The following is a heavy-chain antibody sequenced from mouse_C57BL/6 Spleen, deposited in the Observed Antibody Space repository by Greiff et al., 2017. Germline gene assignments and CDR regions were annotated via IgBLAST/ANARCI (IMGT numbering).Heavy chain of an antibody. V-gene: IGHV1-64*01. CDR1: GYTFTSYW. CDR2: IHPNSGST. D-gene: IGHD6-5*01. J-gene: IGHJ2*01. Sequence: VQLQQPGAGLVKPWASVTLSCKASGYTFTSYWMHWVKQRPGQGLEWLGMIHPNSGSTNYNEKFKSKATLTVDKSSSSAYMKLSSLTSEDAAVYYCAREILCNVFDYWGQGTTLTVSS. CDR3: AREILCNVFDY.